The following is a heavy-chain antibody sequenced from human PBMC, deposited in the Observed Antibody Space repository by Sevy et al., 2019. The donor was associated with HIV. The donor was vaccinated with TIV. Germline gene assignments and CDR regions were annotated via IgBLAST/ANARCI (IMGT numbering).Heavy chain of an antibody. V-gene: IGHV3-23*01. CDR1: GFTFSSYA. J-gene: IGHJ6*02. CDR2: ISSSGRST. Sequence: WGSLRLSCAASGFTFSSYAMNWVRQAPGKGLEWVSSISSSGRSTYYADSVEGRFTISRDNSENTLYLQMNSLRADDTAVYYCAKGYCSGGSCPRDYYYYGMDVWGQGTTVTVSS. D-gene: IGHD2-15*01. CDR3: AKGYCSGGSCPRDYYYYGMDV.